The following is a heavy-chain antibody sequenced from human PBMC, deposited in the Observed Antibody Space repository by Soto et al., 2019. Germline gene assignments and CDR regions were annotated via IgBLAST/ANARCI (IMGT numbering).Heavy chain of an antibody. CDR1: GFTFSDYY. J-gene: IGHJ2*01. V-gene: IGHV3-11*04. CDR3: ARALPTSSCYFDL. Sequence: QVQLVESGGGLVKPGGSLRLSCAASGFTFSDYYMSWIRQAPGKGLEWVSYISTSGETIYYADSVKGRFTISRDNAKFSLSRQMTNLRAKDTSLYYCARALPTSSCYFDLWGRGTLVIVSS. CDR2: ISTSGETI.